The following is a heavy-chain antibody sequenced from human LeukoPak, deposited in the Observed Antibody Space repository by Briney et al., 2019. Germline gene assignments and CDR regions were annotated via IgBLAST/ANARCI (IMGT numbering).Heavy chain of an antibody. CDR3: TKSGPPDPY. CDR1: GLTVSTNH. CDR2: IYSGAGT. V-gene: IGHV3-53*01. Sequence: PGGSLRLSCAASGLTVSTNHMSWVRQAPGEGLEWVSVIYSGAGTNYADSVKGRFTISGDNSKNMLYLQMNSLRVEDTAMYYCTKSGPPDPYWGQGTMVTVSS. J-gene: IGHJ3*01.